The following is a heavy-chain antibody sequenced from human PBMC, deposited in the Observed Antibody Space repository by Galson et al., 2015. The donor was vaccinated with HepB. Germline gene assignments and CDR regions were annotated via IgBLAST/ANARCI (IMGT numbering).Heavy chain of an antibody. D-gene: IGHD1-14*01. J-gene: IGHJ4*02. Sequence: SLRLSCAASGFTFSSYWMSWVRQAPGKGLEWVANIKQDGSEKYYVDSVKGRFTISRDNAKNSLYLQMNSLRAEDTAVYYCARWALRGITRSFFDYWGQGTLVTVSS. V-gene: IGHV3-7*03. CDR3: ARWALRGITRSFFDY. CDR2: IKQDGSEK. CDR1: GFTFSSYW.